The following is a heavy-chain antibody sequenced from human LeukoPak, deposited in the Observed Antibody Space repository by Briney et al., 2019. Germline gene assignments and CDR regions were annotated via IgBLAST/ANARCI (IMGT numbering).Heavy chain of an antibody. Sequence: SETLSLTCTVSGGSISSYYWSWIRQPPGKGLEWIGYIYYSGSTNYNPSLKSRVTISVDTSKNQFSLKLSSVTAADTAVYYCARAKSIAAAGRGRNYFDYGGQGPLVTISS. CDR3: ARAKSIAAAGRGRNYFDY. CDR2: IYYSGST. V-gene: IGHV4-59*08. CDR1: GGSISSYY. J-gene: IGHJ4*02. D-gene: IGHD6-13*01.